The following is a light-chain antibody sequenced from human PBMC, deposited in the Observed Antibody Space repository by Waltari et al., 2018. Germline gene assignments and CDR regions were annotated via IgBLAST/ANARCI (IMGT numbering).Light chain of an antibody. V-gene: IGKV4-1*01. Sequence: DIVLTQSPDSLAVSLGARATINCKSSQSVLYNSNNKNYLSWFQQKPGQPPKLLIYWASTRESGVPDRFSGSGSGTDFTLTISSLQAEDVAVYYCLQYRATPQTFGQGTRLEIK. CDR3: LQYRATPQT. CDR2: WAS. CDR1: QSVLYNSNNKNY. J-gene: IGKJ2*01.